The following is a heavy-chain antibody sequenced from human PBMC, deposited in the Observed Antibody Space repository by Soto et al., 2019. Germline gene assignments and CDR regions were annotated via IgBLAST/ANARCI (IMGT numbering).Heavy chain of an antibody. V-gene: IGHV4-59*12. J-gene: IGHJ5*02. CDR3: ARAGYCSSTSCYGWFDP. CDR1: GGSISNYY. CDR2: IYYSGST. D-gene: IGHD2-2*01. Sequence: PSETLSLTCTVSGGSISNYYWSWIRQPPGKGLEWIGYIYYSGSTYYNPSLKSRVTISVDTSKNQFSLKLSSVTAADTAVYYCARAGYCSSTSCYGWFDPWGQGTLVTVSS.